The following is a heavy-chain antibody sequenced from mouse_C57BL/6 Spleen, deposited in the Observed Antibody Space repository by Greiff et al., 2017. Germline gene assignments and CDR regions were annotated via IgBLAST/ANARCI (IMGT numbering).Heavy chain of an antibody. V-gene: IGHV2-9-1*01. J-gene: IGHJ4*01. D-gene: IGHD1-1*01. CDR3: ARKVPYGSSGYYYAMDY. Sequence: QVQLQQSGPGLVAPSQSLSITCTVSGFSFTSYAISWVRQPPGKGLEWLGVIWTGGGTNYNSALKSRLSISKDNSKSQVFLKMNSLQTDDTARYYCARKVPYGSSGYYYAMDYWGQGTSVTVSS. CDR1: GFSFTSYA. CDR2: IWTGGGT.